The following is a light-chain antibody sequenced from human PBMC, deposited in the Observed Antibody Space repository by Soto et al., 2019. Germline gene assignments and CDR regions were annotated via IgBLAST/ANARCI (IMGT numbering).Light chain of an antibody. CDR3: QQYTGPPTT. CDR2: DAS. J-gene: IGKJ5*01. CDR1: QSVSSY. V-gene: IGKV3-11*01. Sequence: EIVLTQSPATLSLSLGESATLSCRASQSVSSYLAWYQQKPGQGPRLLIYDASNRATGVSARFSGSGYGTDFTLTITRLEPEDSAVYFCQQYTGPPTTFGQGTRLEIK.